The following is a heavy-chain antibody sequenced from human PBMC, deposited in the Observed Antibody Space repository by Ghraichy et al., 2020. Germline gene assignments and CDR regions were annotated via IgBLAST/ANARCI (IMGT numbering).Heavy chain of an antibody. V-gene: IGHV4-59*01. J-gene: IGHJ4*02. Sequence: SETLSLTCNVSGASISSSYWSWIRQPPGKGLEWIGYISPSGSTNYNPSLKSRVSISVDTSKNQFSLKLRSVTAADTAMYYCARGPYDNSGYPPAPLDYWGQGTLVTVSS. D-gene: IGHD3-22*01. CDR3: ARGPYDNSGYPPAPLDY. CDR2: ISPSGST. CDR1: GASISSSY.